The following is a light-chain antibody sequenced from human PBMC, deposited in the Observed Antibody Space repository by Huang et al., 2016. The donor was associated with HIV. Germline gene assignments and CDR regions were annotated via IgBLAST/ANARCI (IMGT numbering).Light chain of an antibody. J-gene: IGKJ2*01. V-gene: IGKV3-15*01. Sequence: EIVMTQSPATLFVSPGERATLSCRASQSISSNLAWYKQKPGQAPRVLIYGASTRASGVPARFSCAGSGTEFTLTIISLQSEDLAVYYCQQYDQWPPGYTFGQGTKL. CDR1: QSISSN. CDR3: QQYDQWPPGYT. CDR2: GAS.